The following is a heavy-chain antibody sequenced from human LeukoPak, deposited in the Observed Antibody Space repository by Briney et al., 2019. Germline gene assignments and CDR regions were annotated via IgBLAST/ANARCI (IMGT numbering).Heavy chain of an antibody. V-gene: IGHV3-11*01. CDR1: GLNFSGYY. D-gene: IGHD3-3*01. J-gene: IGHJ4*02. CDR3: VAGVALDY. CDR2: ISKTGTSV. Sequence: PGGSLRLSCITSGLNFSGYYMTWIRQAPGNGLGAPGNGLEWLSHISKTGTSVYYADSVRGRFTISRDNAKNSLYLHMNNLRAEDTAVYYCVAGVALDYWGQGALVTVSS.